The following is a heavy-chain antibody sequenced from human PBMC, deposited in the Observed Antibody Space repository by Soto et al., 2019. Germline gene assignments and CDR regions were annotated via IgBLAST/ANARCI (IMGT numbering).Heavy chain of an antibody. J-gene: IGHJ6*03. Sequence: TSETLSLTCTVSGGSISSYYWSWIRQPPGKGLEWIGYIYYSGSTNYNPSLKSRVTISVDTSKNQFSLKLSSVTAADTAVYYCARVDYGDSDYYYYYYMDVWGKGTTVTSP. CDR1: GGSISSYY. V-gene: IGHV4-59*01. D-gene: IGHD4-17*01. CDR3: ARVDYGDSDYYYYYYMDV. CDR2: IYYSGST.